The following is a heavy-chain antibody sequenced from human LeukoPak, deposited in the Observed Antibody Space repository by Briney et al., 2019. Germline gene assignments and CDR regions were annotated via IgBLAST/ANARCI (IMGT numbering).Heavy chain of an antibody. CDR2: INPDSGGT. V-gene: IGHV1-2*06. Sequence: ASVKVSCKASGYTFTGYYMRWVRQAPGQGLEWMGRINPDSGGTNYAQKLQDRVTMTRDTSITTAYMELSSLRYDDTAVYYCARGIVGATDLDYWGQGTLVTVSS. CDR1: GYTFTGYY. J-gene: IGHJ4*02. CDR3: ARGIVGATDLDY. D-gene: IGHD1-26*01.